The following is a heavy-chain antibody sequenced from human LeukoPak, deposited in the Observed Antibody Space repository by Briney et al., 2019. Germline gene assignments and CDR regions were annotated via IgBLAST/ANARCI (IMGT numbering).Heavy chain of an antibody. D-gene: IGHD6-13*01. Sequence: GGSLRLSCAASGFTVSSNYMSWVRRAPGKGLEWVSVIYSGGSTYYADSVKGRFTISRDNSKNTLYLQMNSLRAEDTAVYYCAKTPAIAAAGLFDYWGQGTLVTVSS. V-gene: IGHV3-53*01. J-gene: IGHJ4*02. CDR2: IYSGGST. CDR3: AKTPAIAAAGLFDY. CDR1: GFTVSSNY.